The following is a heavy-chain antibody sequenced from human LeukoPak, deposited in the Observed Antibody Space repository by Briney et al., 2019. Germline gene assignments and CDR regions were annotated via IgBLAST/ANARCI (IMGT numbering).Heavy chain of an antibody. V-gene: IGHV1-18*01. CDR1: GYTFTSYG. J-gene: IGHJ4*02. D-gene: IGHD6-19*01. Sequence: ASVKVSCKASGYTFTSYGISWVRQAPGQGLEWMGWISAYNGNTNYTQKLQGRVTMTTDTSTSTAYVELRSLRSDDTAVYYCARVTSRIAVAGTRLGDYFDYWGQGALVTVSS. CDR3: ARVTSRIAVAGTRLGDYFDY. CDR2: ISAYNGNT.